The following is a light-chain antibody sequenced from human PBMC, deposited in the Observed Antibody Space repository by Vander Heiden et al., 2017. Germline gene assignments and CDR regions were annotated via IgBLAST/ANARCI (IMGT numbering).Light chain of an antibody. J-gene: IGKJ4*01. CDR3: QQRSNWPPT. CDR2: DAS. V-gene: IGKV3-11*01. Sequence: EIVLTQSPATLSLSPRERATLSCRASQSVSSYLAWYQQKPGQAPRLLIYDASNRATGIPARFSGGGSGTDFTLTISSLEPKDFAVYYCQQRSNWPPTFGGGTKVEIK. CDR1: QSVSSY.